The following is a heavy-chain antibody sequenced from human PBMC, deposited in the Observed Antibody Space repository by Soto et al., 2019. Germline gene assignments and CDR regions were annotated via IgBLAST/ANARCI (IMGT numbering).Heavy chain of an antibody. CDR3: ARHYPSHGSGSYYNAADYYYGMDV. CDR2: IYYSGST. CDR1: GGSISSYY. V-gene: IGHV4-59*08. Sequence: PSETLSLTCTVSGGSISSYYWSWIRQPPGKGLEWIGYIYYSGSTNYNPSLKSRVTISVDTSKNQFSLKLSSVTAADTAVYYCARHYPSHGSGSYYNAADYYYGMDVWGQGTTVTVSS. J-gene: IGHJ6*02. D-gene: IGHD3-10*01.